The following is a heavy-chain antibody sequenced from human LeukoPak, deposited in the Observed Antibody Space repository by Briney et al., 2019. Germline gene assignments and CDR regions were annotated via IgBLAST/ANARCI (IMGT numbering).Heavy chain of an antibody. J-gene: IGHJ4*02. Sequence: SETLSLTCTVSGGSVNSDSYYWSWIRQPPGKGLEWIGFIYYTGSTSDNPSLRSRVTISVDTSRNQFSLKLSSVTAADTAVYFCARSRSRGYSGDFDYWGQGTLVTVSS. D-gene: IGHD5-12*01. V-gene: IGHV4-61*01. CDR2: IYYTGST. CDR3: ARSRSRGYSGDFDY. CDR1: GGSVNSDSYY.